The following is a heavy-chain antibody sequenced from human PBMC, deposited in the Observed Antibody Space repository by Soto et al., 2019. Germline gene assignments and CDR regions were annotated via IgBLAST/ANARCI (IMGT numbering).Heavy chain of an antibody. CDR1: GGSFSGYY. J-gene: IGHJ4*02. CDR2: INHSGST. CDR3: ARGQFWRSSFDY. V-gene: IGHV4-34*01. D-gene: IGHD6-13*01. Sequence: QVQLQQWGAGLLKPSETLSLTCAVYGGSFSGYYWSWIRQPPGKGLEWIGEINHSGSTNYNPSLKSRXSIXVXRSKNQFSLKLSSVTAADTAVYYCARGQFWRSSFDYWGQGTLVTVSS.